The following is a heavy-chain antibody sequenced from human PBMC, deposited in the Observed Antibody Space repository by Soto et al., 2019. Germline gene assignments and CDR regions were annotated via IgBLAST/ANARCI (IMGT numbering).Heavy chain of an antibody. Sequence: SVKVSCKASGYTFTSYDINWVRQATVQGLEWMGWMNPNSGNTCYAQKFQGRVTMTRNTSISTAYMELSSMRSEDTAVYYCARAGYSYGYDYYYGMDVWGQGTTVTVS. V-gene: IGHV1-8*01. D-gene: IGHD5-18*01. J-gene: IGHJ6*02. CDR1: GYTFTSYD. CDR3: ARAGYSYGYDYYYGMDV. CDR2: MNPNSGNT.